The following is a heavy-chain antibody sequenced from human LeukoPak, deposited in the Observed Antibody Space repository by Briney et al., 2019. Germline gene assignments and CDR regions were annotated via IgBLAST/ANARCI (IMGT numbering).Heavy chain of an antibody. CDR2: INPSGGST. Sequence: ASLKVSCKASGYTFTSYYMHWVRQAPGQGLEWMGIINPSGGSTSYAQKFQGRVTMTRDTSTSTVYMELSSLRSEDTAVYYCARDSAAAAATEGLDYWGQGTLVTVSS. CDR3: ARDSAAAAATEGLDY. V-gene: IGHV1-46*01. D-gene: IGHD6-13*01. J-gene: IGHJ4*02. CDR1: GYTFTSYY.